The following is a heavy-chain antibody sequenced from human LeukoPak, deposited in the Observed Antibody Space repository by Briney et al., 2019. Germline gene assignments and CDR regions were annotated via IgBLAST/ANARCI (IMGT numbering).Heavy chain of an antibody. CDR1: GYTFTDSY. D-gene: IGHD2-15*01. J-gene: IGHJ6*03. CDR2: INPNTGGT. CDR3: ARGAGWGGYSRYYMDV. Sequence: EASVKVSCKTSGYTFTDSYIHWVRQAPGQGLEWMGWINPNTGGTDYGQNFQGRLTMTRDTLISTAYMELTRLTSDDTAIYYCARGAGWGGYSRYYMDVWGKGTTVTVSS. V-gene: IGHV1-2*02.